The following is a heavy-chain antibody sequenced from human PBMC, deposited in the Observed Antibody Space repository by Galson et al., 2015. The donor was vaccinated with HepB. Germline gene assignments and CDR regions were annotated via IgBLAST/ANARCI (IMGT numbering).Heavy chain of an antibody. CDR1: GFTFSDYY. CDR2: ISSSSSYT. V-gene: IGHV3-11*06. CDR3: AREDIAAAEYNWFDP. Sequence: SLRLSCAASGFTFSDYYMSWIRQAPGKGLEWVSYISSSSSYTNYADSVKGRFTISRDNAKNSLYLQMNSLRAEDTAVYYCAREDIAAAEYNWFDPWGQGTLVTVSS. D-gene: IGHD6-13*01. J-gene: IGHJ5*02.